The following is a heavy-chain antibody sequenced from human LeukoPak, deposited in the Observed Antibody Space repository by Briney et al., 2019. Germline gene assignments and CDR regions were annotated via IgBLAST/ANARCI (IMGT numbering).Heavy chain of an antibody. Sequence: GGSLSLSCEASGFTFSSYAIYWFRQAPGKGLEWVSGISGSGGSTYFADSVKGRFTISRDNSKNTVYLQMNSLRAEDTAVYYCARVDKGVYQLLSNDAFDIWGQGTMVTVSS. D-gene: IGHD2-2*01. V-gene: IGHV3-23*01. CDR2: ISGSGGST. J-gene: IGHJ3*02. CDR3: ARVDKGVYQLLSNDAFDI. CDR1: GFTFSSYA.